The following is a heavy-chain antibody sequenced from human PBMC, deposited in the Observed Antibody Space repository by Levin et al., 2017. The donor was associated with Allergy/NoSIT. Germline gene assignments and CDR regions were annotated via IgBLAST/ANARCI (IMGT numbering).Heavy chain of an antibody. CDR3: ARAPSSSTSCCPFDY. V-gene: IGHV5-51*01. CDR2: IYPGDSDT. D-gene: IGHD2-2*01. Sequence: KCGESLKISCKGSGYSFTSYWIGWVRQMPGKGLEWMGIIYPGDSDTRYSPSFQGQVTISADKSISTAYLQWSSLKASDTAMYYCARAPSSSTSCCPFDYWGQGTLVTVSS. CDR1: GYSFTSYW. J-gene: IGHJ4*02.